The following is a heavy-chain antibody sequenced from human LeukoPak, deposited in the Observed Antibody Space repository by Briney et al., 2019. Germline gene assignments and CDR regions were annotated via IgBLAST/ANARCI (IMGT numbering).Heavy chain of an antibody. CDR2: IYPSGGSA. V-gene: IGHV1-46*02. Sequence: GSSVTVSCLASGYPVNSFYTHWVRQAPGQELEWVGIIYPSGGSASFTQKFQGRVTMTRDTSTSTFYMELSSLRSEDTAVYFCARERPSSYYFDYWGQGTVVTVSS. CDR3: ARERPSSYYFDY. CDR1: GYPVNSFY. J-gene: IGHJ4*02.